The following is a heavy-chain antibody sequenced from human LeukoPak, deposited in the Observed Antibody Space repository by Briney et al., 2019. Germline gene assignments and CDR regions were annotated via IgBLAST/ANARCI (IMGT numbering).Heavy chain of an antibody. J-gene: IGHJ4*02. Sequence: ASVKVSCKASGYTFTGYYMHWVRQAPGQGLEWMGWINPNSGGTNYAPKFQGRVTMTRDTSISTAYMELSRLRSDDTAVYYCARGPLRFLEWSPPGHDYWGQGTLVTVSS. CDR2: INPNSGGT. CDR3: ARGPLRFLEWSPPGHDY. CDR1: GYTFTGYY. D-gene: IGHD3-3*01. V-gene: IGHV1-2*02.